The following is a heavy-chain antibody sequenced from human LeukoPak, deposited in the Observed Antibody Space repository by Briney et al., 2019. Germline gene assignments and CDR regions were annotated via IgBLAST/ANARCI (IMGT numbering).Heavy chain of an antibody. CDR2: IYYSGST. Sequence: SETLSLTCTVSGGSISSSSYYWGWIRQPPGKGLGWIGSIYYSGSTYYNPSLKSRVTISVDTSKNQFSLKLSSVTAADTAVYYCARLGTDCDIRYYFDYWGQGTLVTVSS. V-gene: IGHV4-39*01. J-gene: IGHJ4*02. CDR1: GGSISSSSYY. CDR3: ARLGTDCDIRYYFDY. D-gene: IGHD3-9*01.